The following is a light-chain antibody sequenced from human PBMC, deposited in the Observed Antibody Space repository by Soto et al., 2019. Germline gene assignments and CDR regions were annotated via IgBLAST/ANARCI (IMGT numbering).Light chain of an antibody. CDR3: QSYDSSLSGSMV. CDR2: GNS. Sequence: QSALTQPPSVSGAPGQRVTISCTGSSSNIGAGYDVHWYQQLPGTAPKLLIYGNSNRPSGVPDRFSGSKSGTSASLAITGLQAEDEADYCCQSYDSSLSGSMVFGGGTKLTVL. J-gene: IGLJ3*02. CDR1: SSNIGAGYD. V-gene: IGLV1-40*01.